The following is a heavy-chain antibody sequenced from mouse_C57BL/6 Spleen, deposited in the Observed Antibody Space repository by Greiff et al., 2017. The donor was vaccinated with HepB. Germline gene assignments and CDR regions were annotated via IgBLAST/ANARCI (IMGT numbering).Heavy chain of an antibody. CDR2: IDPETGGT. CDR3: TRKENDGYFYWYFDV. V-gene: IGHV1-15*01. CDR1: GYTFTDYE. D-gene: IGHD2-3*01. Sequence: QVQLQQSGAELVRPGASVTLSCKASGYTFTDYEMHWVKQTPVHCLAWIGAIDPETGGTAYNQKFKGKAILTADKSSSTAYMELRSLTSEDSAVYYCTRKENDGYFYWYFDVWGTGTTVTVSS. J-gene: IGHJ1*03.